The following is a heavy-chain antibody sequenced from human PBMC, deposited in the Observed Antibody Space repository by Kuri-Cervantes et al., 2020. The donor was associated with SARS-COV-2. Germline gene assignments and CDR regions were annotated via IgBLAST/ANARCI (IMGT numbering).Heavy chain of an antibody. Sequence: LSLTCAASGFTFSSYWMSWVRQAPGKGLEWVANIKQDGSEKYYVDSVKGRFTISRDNAKNSLYLQMNSLRAEDTAVYYCARVRGGGRAAAGLDYWGQGTLVTVSS. D-gene: IGHD6-13*01. CDR2: IKQDGSEK. CDR1: GFTFSSYW. CDR3: ARVRGGGRAAAGLDY. V-gene: IGHV3-7*01. J-gene: IGHJ4*02.